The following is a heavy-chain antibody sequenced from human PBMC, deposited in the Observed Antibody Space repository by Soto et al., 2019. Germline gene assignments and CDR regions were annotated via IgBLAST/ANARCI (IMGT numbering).Heavy chain of an antibody. CDR1: GFTFSTYA. Sequence: GSLRLSCAASGFTFSTYAMIWVRQAPGKGLEWVSAISGSGDSTYYADSVKGRFTISRDNSKNTLYLQMSSLRAEDTAIYYCAKDSFINLRGYDSYWGQGTLVTVSS. CDR2: ISGSGDST. CDR3: AKDSFINLRGYDSY. J-gene: IGHJ4*02. D-gene: IGHD5-12*01. V-gene: IGHV3-23*01.